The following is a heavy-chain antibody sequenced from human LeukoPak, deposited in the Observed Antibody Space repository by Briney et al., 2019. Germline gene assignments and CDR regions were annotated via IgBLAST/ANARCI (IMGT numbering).Heavy chain of an antibody. D-gene: IGHD3-10*01. V-gene: IGHV4-30-4*01. J-gene: IGHJ5*02. CDR1: GGSIGSGDYY. Sequence: SETLSLTCTVSGGSIGSGDYYWSWIRQPPGKGLEWIGYIYYSGSTYYNPSLKSRVTISVDTSKNQFSLKLSSVTAADTAVYYCARDSYYGSGSYYHYWFDPWGQGTLVTVSS. CDR2: IYYSGST. CDR3: ARDSYYGSGSYYHYWFDP.